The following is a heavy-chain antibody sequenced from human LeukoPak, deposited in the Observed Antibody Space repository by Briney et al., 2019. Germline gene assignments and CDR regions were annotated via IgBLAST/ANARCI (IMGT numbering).Heavy chain of an antibody. CDR3: ARDRVTGYYDSSGYLFF. CDR2: ISSSGSKI. Sequence: GGSLRLSCAASGFTFSDYYMSWLRQATGKGLEGVSYISSSGSKIYYADSMEGRFTISRDNAKNSLYLQMNSLRAEDTAVYYCARDRVTGYYDSSGYLFFWGQGTLVTVSS. V-gene: IGHV3-11*01. J-gene: IGHJ4*02. D-gene: IGHD3-22*01. CDR1: GFTFSDYY.